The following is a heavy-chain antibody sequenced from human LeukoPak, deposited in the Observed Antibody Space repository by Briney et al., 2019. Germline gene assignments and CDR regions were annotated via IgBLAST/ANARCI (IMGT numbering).Heavy chain of an antibody. Sequence: GGSLRLSCAASGFTFSSYEMSWVRQAPGKGLEWVSYISSSGSTIYYADSVKGRFTISRDNAKNSLYLQMNSLRDEDTAVYYCARALYDILTGYYIDYWGQGTLVTVSS. CDR1: GFTFSSYE. CDR2: ISSSGSTI. J-gene: IGHJ4*02. CDR3: ARALYDILTGYYIDY. D-gene: IGHD3-9*01. V-gene: IGHV3-48*03.